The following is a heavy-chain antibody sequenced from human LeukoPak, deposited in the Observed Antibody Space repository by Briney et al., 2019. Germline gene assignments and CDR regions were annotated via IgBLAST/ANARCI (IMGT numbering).Heavy chain of an antibody. Sequence: QPGGSLRLSCAASGFTVSSNYMSWVRQAPGKGLEWVSAISGSGGSTYYADSVKGRFTISRDNSKNTLYLQMNSLRAEDTAVYYCAKVRSGSYIDYWGQGTLVTVSS. D-gene: IGHD1-26*01. CDR3: AKVRSGSYIDY. CDR2: ISGSGGST. V-gene: IGHV3-23*01. J-gene: IGHJ4*02. CDR1: GFTVSSNY.